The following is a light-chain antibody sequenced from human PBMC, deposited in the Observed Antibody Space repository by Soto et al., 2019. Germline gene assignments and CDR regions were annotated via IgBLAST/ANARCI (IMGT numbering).Light chain of an antibody. CDR2: DNN. J-gene: IGLJ2*01. V-gene: IGLV1-51*01. CDR1: SSNIGNNY. Sequence: QSVLTQPPSVSAAPGRRVTISCSGSSSNIGNNYVSWYQQFPGTAPKLLIYDNNKRPSGIPDRFSGSKSGTSATLGITGLQTGDEADYYCGTWDNSLSAGLFGGGTKVTVL. CDR3: GTWDNSLSAGL.